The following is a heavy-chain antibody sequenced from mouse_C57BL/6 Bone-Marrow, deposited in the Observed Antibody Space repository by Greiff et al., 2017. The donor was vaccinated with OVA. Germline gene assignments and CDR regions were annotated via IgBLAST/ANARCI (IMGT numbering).Heavy chain of an antibody. Sequence: VQLQQSGTVLARPGASVKMSCKTSGYTFTSYWMHWVKQRPGQGLEWIGAIYPGNSDTSYNQKFKGKAKLTAVTSASTAYMELSSLTNEDSAVYYCTRNDYEETWFAYWGQGTLVTVSA. V-gene: IGHV1-5*01. D-gene: IGHD2-4*01. CDR2: IYPGNSDT. CDR3: TRNDYEETWFAY. CDR1: GYTFTSYW. J-gene: IGHJ3*01.